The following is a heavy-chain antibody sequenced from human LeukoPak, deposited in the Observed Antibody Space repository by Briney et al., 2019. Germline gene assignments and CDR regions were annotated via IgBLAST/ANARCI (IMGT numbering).Heavy chain of an antibody. CDR1: GFTFSSYA. Sequence: GGSLRLSCAASGFTFSSYAMHWVRQAPGKGLEWVAVISYDGSNKYYADSVKGRFTISRDNSKNSLYLQMNSLRAEDTVVYYCATYSYDTSGYYSGLGDSWGQGTLVTVSS. CDR3: ATYSYDTSGYYSGLGDS. CDR2: ISYDGSNK. J-gene: IGHJ5*01. V-gene: IGHV3-30-3*01. D-gene: IGHD3-22*01.